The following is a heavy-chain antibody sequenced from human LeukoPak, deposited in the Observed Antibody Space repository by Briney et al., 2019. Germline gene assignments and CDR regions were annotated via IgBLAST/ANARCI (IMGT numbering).Heavy chain of an antibody. V-gene: IGHV4-39*01. D-gene: IGHD3-22*01. Sequence: SETLSLTCTVSGDSISTSSYYWGWIRQPPGKGLEWHGSIYYSGSTYYNPSLKSRVTISVDTSKNQFSLNLYSVTAADTAVFYCARSYYYDYRQIDYWGQGTLVTVSS. J-gene: IGHJ4*02. CDR1: GDSISTSSYY. CDR2: IYYSGST. CDR3: ARSYYYDYRQIDY.